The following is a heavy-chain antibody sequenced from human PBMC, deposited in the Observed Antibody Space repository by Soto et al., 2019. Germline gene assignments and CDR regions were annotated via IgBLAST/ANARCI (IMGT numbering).Heavy chain of an antibody. CDR1: GFTFSVFA. V-gene: IGHV3-23*01. D-gene: IGHD4-17*01. CDR2: ISGRGENT. Sequence: EVQLLESGGGLVQPGGSLRLSCAASGFTFSVFAMSWVRQAPGKGLELVSTISGRGENTYYADSVKGRFTISRDNSKNPRNLQMNGLRGEDTAVYYCAKDRGTGDYGLKLFDIWGKGTMVT. CDR3: AKDRGTGDYGLKLFDI. J-gene: IGHJ3*02.